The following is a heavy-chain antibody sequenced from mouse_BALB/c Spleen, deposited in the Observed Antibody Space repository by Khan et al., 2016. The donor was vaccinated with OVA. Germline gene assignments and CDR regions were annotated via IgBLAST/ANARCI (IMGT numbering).Heavy chain of an antibody. D-gene: IGHD2-4*01. CDR3: ARKDYYDYDPFPY. Sequence: EVQLQESGPGLVKPSQSLSLTCTVTGYSITSEYTWNWIRQFPGHKLEWMGFISYSGNTRYNPSLKSRISITRDTSKNQFFLKLNSVTSEDTATYYCARKDYYDYDPFPYWGQGTLVTVSA. CDR1: GYSITSEYT. J-gene: IGHJ3*01. V-gene: IGHV3-2*02. CDR2: ISYSGNT.